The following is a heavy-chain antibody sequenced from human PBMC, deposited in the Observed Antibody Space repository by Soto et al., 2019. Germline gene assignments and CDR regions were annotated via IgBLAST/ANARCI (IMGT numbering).Heavy chain of an antibody. V-gene: IGHV3-23*04. D-gene: IGHD3-16*01. J-gene: IGHJ4*02. Sequence: EVRLVESGGGLVQPGGSLRLSCEASGFTFSTYAMAWVRQAPGKGLQWVSALGSGGTNRYYVDSVEGRFTVSRDNSKSTLYLQMDSLRVEDTALYYCVMGRYHYRVYYWGQGTLVTVSS. CDR3: VMGRYHYRVYY. CDR2: LGSGGTNR. CDR1: GFTFSTYA.